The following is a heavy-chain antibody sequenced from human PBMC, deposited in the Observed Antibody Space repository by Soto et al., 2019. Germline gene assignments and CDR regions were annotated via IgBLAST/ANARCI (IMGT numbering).Heavy chain of an antibody. CDR3: AKQFTDFWNGYYYYYGMDV. Sequence: QVQLVESGGGVVQPGRSLRLSCAASGFTFSSYGMHWVRQAPGKGLEWVAVISYDGSNKYYADSVKGRYTISRDNSKNTLYLQMNSVRADDTDVYYCAKQFTDFWNGYYYYYGMDVWGQGTTVTVSS. CDR1: GFTFSSYG. D-gene: IGHD3-3*01. J-gene: IGHJ6*02. CDR2: ISYDGSNK. V-gene: IGHV3-30*18.